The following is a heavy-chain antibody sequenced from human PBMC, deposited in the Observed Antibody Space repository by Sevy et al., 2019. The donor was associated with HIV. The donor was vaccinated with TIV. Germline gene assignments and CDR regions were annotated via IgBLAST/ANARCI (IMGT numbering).Heavy chain of an antibody. D-gene: IGHD6-19*01. Sequence: GESLKISCKGSGYSFTSYWIGWVRLMPGKGLEWTGIIYPGDSDTRYSPSFQGQVTISADKSISTAYLQWSSLKASDTATYYCARPGYSSDWSLIDYWGQGTLITVSS. CDR2: IYPGDSDT. V-gene: IGHV5-51*01. CDR1: GYSFTSYW. J-gene: IGHJ4*02. CDR3: ARPGYSSDWSLIDY.